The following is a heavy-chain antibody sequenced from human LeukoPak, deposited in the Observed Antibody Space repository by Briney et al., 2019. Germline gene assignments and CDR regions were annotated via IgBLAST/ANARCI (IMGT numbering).Heavy chain of an antibody. CDR3: ARGIVGATKYYYGMDV. CDR2: IIPIFGTA. J-gene: IGHJ6*02. CDR1: GGTFSSYA. V-gene: IGHV1-69*05. Sequence: ASVKVSCKASGGTFSSYAISWVRQAPGQGLEWMGGIIPIFGTANYAQKFQGRVTITTDESTSTAYMELRSLRSDDTAVYYCARGIVGATKYYYGMDVWGQGTTVTVSS. D-gene: IGHD1-26*01.